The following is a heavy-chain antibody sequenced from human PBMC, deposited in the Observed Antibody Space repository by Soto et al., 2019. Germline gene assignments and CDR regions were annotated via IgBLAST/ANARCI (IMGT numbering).Heavy chain of an antibody. V-gene: IGHV3-7*01. Sequence: GGSLRLSCAASGFTFSSYTMIWVRQAPGKGLEWVTNIKQDGSEKYYVDSVKGRFTISRDNAKNSLYLQMNSLRAEDTAVYYCARVSYDFWSGYPNAFDIWGQGTMVTVSS. CDR3: ARVSYDFWSGYPNAFDI. D-gene: IGHD3-3*01. CDR2: IKQDGSEK. CDR1: GFTFSSYT. J-gene: IGHJ3*02.